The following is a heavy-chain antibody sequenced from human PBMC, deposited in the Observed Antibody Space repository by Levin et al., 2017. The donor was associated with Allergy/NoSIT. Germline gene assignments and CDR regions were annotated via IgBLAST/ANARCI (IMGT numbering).Heavy chain of an antibody. CDR1: GYTFTSYGISYG. J-gene: IGHJ3*02. Sequence: GESLKISCKASGYTFTSYGISYGISWVRQAPGQGLEWMGWISGYKGNTKYAQKFQDRATMTTDTSTSTAYMELRSLRSDDTAVYYCARHRFHFGSGSYDNEGDAFDIWGQGTMVTVSS. CDR3: ARHRFHFGSGSYDNEGDAFDI. CDR2: ISGYKGNT. D-gene: IGHD3-10*01. V-gene: IGHV1-18*01.